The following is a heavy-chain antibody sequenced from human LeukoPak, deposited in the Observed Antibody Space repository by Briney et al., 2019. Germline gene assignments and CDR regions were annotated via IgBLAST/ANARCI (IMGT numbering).Heavy chain of an antibody. Sequence: PGGSLRLSCAASGFTFSDFYMSWTRQAPGKGLEWISYISSSGSSIYYADSVGGRFTISRDNAKNSLYPQMNTLRAEDTAVYYCARDLSTSSEDWWDYWGQGALVTVSS. V-gene: IGHV3-11*01. D-gene: IGHD6-13*01. CDR2: ISSSGSSI. CDR3: ARDLSTSSEDWWDY. CDR1: GFTFSDFY. J-gene: IGHJ4*02.